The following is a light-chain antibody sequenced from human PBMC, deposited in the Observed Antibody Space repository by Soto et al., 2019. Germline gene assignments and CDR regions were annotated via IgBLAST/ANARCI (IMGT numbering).Light chain of an antibody. CDR3: QQYDRSPYT. V-gene: IGKV3-20*01. Sequence: EILFTQSPATLSLSPGERATLSCRASQTPNINFLAWYQQKPGRAPRILIAAVSHRNAGTPDRFSGSGSGTDFTLPVARLEPEDSEIYYCQQYDRSPYTFGQGTKVDIK. J-gene: IGKJ2*01. CDR1: QTPNINF. CDR2: AVS.